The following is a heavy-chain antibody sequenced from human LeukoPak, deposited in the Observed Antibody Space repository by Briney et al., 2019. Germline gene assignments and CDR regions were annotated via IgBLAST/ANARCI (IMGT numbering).Heavy chain of an antibody. CDR2: IIPILGIA. Sequence: ASVKVSCKASGGTFSSYAISWVRQAPGQGLEWMGRIIPILGIANYAQKFQGRVTITADKSTSTAYMELSSLRSEDTAVYYCARGAYCSSTSCYTGYFQHWGQGTLVTVSS. CDR3: ARGAYCSSTSCYTGYFQH. V-gene: IGHV1-69*04. D-gene: IGHD2-2*02. CDR1: GGTFSSYA. J-gene: IGHJ1*01.